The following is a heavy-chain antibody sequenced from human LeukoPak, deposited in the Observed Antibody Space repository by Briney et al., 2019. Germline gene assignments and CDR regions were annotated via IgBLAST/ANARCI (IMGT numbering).Heavy chain of an antibody. CDR1: GFTFSSYW. J-gene: IGHJ5*02. Sequence: GGSLRLSCAASGFTFSSYWMSWVRQAPGKGLEWVANIKQDGSEKYYVDSVKGRFTISRDNAKNSLYLQMNSLRAEDTTVYYCARDDCSSISCYHNWFDPWGQGTLVTVSS. CDR2: IKQDGSEK. CDR3: ARDDCSSISCYHNWFDP. D-gene: IGHD2-2*01. V-gene: IGHV3-7*01.